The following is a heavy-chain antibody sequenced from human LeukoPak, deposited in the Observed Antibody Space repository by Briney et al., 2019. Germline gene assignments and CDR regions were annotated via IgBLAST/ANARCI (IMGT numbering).Heavy chain of an antibody. Sequence: SVKVSCKASGGTFSSYAISWVRQAPGQGLEWMGGIVPIFGTANYAQKFQGRVTITADKSTSTAYMELSSLRSEDTAVYYCARAYCSSTSCLADAFDIWGQGTMVTVSS. CDR2: IVPIFGTA. J-gene: IGHJ3*02. CDR1: GGTFSSYA. CDR3: ARAYCSSTSCLADAFDI. D-gene: IGHD2-2*01. V-gene: IGHV1-69*06.